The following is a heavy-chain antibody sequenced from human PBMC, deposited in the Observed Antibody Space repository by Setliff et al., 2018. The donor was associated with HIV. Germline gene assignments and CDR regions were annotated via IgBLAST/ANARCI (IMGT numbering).Heavy chain of an antibody. D-gene: IGHD2-21*01. CDR1: GYTSTSYD. Sequence: ASVKVSCKASGYTSTSYDINWVRQATGQGLEWMGWMNPDSGNTGSAQNFQGRLTITWNTSISTAYMELGSLRSDDTAVYFCARGGPARVALLYWFDPWGQGTLVTVSS. V-gene: IGHV1-8*01. CDR3: ARGGPARVALLYWFDP. CDR2: MNPDSGNT. J-gene: IGHJ5*02.